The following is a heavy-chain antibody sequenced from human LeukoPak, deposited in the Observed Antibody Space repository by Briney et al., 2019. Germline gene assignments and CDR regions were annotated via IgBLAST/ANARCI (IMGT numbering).Heavy chain of an antibody. D-gene: IGHD5-24*01. CDR3: ARDRTQMARLSATLGYFDY. CDR1: GYSFIGYY. CDR2: INPNGGDT. J-gene: IGHJ4*02. V-gene: IGHV1-2*02. Sequence: ASVKVSCKASGYSFIGYYMHWVRQAPGQGLEWMGWINPNGGDTDYAQKFQGRVTMTRDMSTSTVYMELSSLRSEDTAVYYCARDRTQMARLSATLGYFDYWGQGTLVTVSS.